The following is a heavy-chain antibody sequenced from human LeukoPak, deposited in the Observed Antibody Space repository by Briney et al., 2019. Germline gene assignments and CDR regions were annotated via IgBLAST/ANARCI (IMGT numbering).Heavy chain of an antibody. J-gene: IGHJ3*02. D-gene: IGHD2-15*01. V-gene: IGHV4-59*01. CDR1: GGSISSYY. CDR2: IYCSGST. CDR3: ARDYPMDCSGGSCYAGRAFDI. Sequence: SETLSLTCTVSGGSISSYYWSWIRQPPGKGLEWIGYIYCSGSTNYNPSLKSRVTISVDTSKNQFSLKLSSVTAADTAVHYCARDYPMDCSGGSCYAGRAFDIWGQGTMVTVSS.